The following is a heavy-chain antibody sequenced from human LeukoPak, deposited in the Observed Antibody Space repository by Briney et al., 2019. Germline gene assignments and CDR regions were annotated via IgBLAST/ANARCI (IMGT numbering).Heavy chain of an antibody. D-gene: IGHD2-15*01. CDR3: ARAPVVETSGLYWFDP. CDR1: GFTFSSYG. Sequence: QTGGSLRLSCAASGFTFSSYGMHWVRQAPGKGLEWVAVISLDGSSKHYADFVKGRSTIFTDNSKNTLYLQMNSVRPEDTAVYYCARAPVVETSGLYWFDPWGQGTLVTVSS. J-gene: IGHJ5*02. V-gene: IGHV3-30*19. CDR2: ISLDGSSK.